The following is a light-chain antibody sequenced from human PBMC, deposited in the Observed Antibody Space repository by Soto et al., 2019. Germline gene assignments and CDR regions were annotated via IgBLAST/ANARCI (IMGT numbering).Light chain of an antibody. CDR2: SAS. Sequence: DIQVTQHPSSLSASVGDRVTITCRASQGIKNYLAWYQQKPGKVPKLLIYSASNLQSGVPSRFSGSGSGTEFTLTISGLQPDDFATYYCQHYNSYLITFGQGTRLEI. CDR3: QHYNSYLIT. J-gene: IGKJ5*01. V-gene: IGKV1-27*01. CDR1: QGIKNY.